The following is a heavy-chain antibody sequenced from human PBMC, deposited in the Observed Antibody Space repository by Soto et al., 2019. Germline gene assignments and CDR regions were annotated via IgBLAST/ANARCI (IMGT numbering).Heavy chain of an antibody. CDR1: GGSISSSSYY. J-gene: IGHJ6*03. Sequence: PSETMSLTCTVSGGSISSSSYYWGWIRQPPGKGLEWIGSIYYSGSTYYNPSLKSRVTISVDTSKNQFSLKLSSVTAADTAVYYCARHVIAAAGTYYYYYYMDVWGKGTTVTVSS. V-gene: IGHV4-39*01. D-gene: IGHD6-13*01. CDR3: ARHVIAAAGTYYYYYYMDV. CDR2: IYYSGST.